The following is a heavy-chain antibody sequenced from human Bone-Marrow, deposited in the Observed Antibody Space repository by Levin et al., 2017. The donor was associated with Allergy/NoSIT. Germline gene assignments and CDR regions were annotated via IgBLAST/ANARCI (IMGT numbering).Heavy chain of an antibody. CDR3: ARDSFSTSSGLDYYYGLDV. CDR2: IKADGSEK. CDR1: GFTLSQYW. V-gene: IGHV3-7*01. D-gene: IGHD2-2*01. Sequence: GESLKISCAASGFTLSQYWMTWVRQAPGKGLEWVAKIKADGSEKYYVDSLKGRFSTSKDNTRKSVSLQISNLRAEDTAVYYCARDSFSTSSGLDYYYGLDVWGQGTTVTV. J-gene: IGHJ6*02.